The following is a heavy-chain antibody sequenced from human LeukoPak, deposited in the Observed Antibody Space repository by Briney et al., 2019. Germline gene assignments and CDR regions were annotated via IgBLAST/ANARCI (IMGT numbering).Heavy chain of an antibody. V-gene: IGHV1-8*02. D-gene: IGHD6-19*01. CDR2: MNPNSGNT. CDR1: GYTFTGYY. J-gene: IGHJ6*02. Sequence: ASVKVSCKASGYTFTGYYMHWVRQAPGQGLEWMGWMNPNSGNTGYAQKFQGRVTMTRNTSISTAYMELSSLRSEDTAVYYCARGIQWLAYYYYYGMDVWGQGTTVTVSS. CDR3: ARGIQWLAYYYYYGMDV.